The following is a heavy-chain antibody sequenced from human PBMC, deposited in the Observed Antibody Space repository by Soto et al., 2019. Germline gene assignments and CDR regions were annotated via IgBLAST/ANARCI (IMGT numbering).Heavy chain of an antibody. CDR2: IYYSGST. CDR3: ARSTVVTTEIRGGFDP. J-gene: IGHJ5*02. D-gene: IGHD4-17*01. Sequence: QVQLQESGPGLVKPSQTLSLTCTVSGGSISSGGYYWSWIRQHPGKGLEWIGYIYYSGSTYYNPSLKSRVTISVDTSKNQFSLKLSSVTAADTAVYYCARSTVVTTEIRGGFDPWGQGTLVTVSS. V-gene: IGHV4-31*03. CDR1: GGSISSGGYY.